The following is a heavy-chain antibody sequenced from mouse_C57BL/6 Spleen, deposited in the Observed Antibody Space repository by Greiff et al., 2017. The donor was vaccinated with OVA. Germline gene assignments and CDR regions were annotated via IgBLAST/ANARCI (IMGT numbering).Heavy chain of an antibody. CDR3: ARDYYGSSYDYAMDY. CDR1: GYTFTSYW. CDR2: INPSNGGT. D-gene: IGHD1-1*01. V-gene: IGHV1-53*01. J-gene: IGHJ4*01. Sequence: QVQLQQPGTELVKPGASVKLSCKASGYTFTSYWMHWVKQRPGQGLEWIGNINPSNGGTNYNEKFKSKATLTVYKSSSTAYMQLSSLTSEDSAVYYCARDYYGSSYDYAMDYWGQGTSVTVSS.